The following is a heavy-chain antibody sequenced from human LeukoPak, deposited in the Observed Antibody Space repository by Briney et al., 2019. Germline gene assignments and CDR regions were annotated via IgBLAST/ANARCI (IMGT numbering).Heavy chain of an antibody. J-gene: IGHJ4*02. CDR2: IIPILGIA. Sequence: GASVKVSCKASGYTFTSYGISWVRQAPGQGLEWMGRIIPILGIANYAQKFQGRVTITADKSTSTAYKELSSLRSEDTAVYYCAREGGVDTAMVTADYWGQGTLVTVSS. CDR1: GYTFTSYG. D-gene: IGHD5-18*01. CDR3: AREGGVDTAMVTADY. V-gene: IGHV1-69*04.